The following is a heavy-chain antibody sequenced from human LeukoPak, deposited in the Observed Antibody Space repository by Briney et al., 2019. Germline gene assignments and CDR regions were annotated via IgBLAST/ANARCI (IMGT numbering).Heavy chain of an antibody. V-gene: IGHV3-11*04. J-gene: IGHJ6*03. Sequence: GGSLRLSCAASGFTFSDFYMHWIRQAPGKGLEWVSYMSGTGKTISDADSLKGRFTISRGNTKNLLLLQVNTLRVEDTATYYCARGGGDYTSRYYMGVWGKGTTVTVSS. CDR2: MSGTGKTI. D-gene: IGHD3-3*01. CDR3: ARGGGDYTSRYYMGV. CDR1: GFTFSDFY.